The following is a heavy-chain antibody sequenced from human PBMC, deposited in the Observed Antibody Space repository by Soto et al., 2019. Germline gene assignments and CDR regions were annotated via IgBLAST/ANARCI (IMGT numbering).Heavy chain of an antibody. CDR2: ISYDGSNK. V-gene: IGHV3-30-3*01. D-gene: IGHD3-9*01. Sequence: PGGSLRLSCAASGFTFSSYAMHWVRQAPGKGLEWVAVISYDGSNKYYADSVKGRFTISRDNSKNTLYLQMNSLRAEDTAVYYCASSGLDILTGYSSFDYWGQGTLVTVSS. CDR3: ASSGLDILTGYSSFDY. J-gene: IGHJ4*02. CDR1: GFTFSSYA.